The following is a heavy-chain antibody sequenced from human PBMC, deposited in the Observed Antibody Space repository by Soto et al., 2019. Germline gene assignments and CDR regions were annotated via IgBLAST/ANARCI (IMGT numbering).Heavy chain of an antibody. J-gene: IGHJ5*02. Sequence: GGSLRLSCAASGFTFSDYYMSWIRQAPGKGLEWVSYISSGGTTIYYADSVKGRFTISRDDAKNSLYLQMNSLRAEDTAVYFCATKGGGYYFGFDPWGQGTLVTVSS. V-gene: IGHV3-11*01. D-gene: IGHD3-22*01. CDR2: ISSGGTTI. CDR3: ATKGGGYYFGFDP. CDR1: GFTFSDYY.